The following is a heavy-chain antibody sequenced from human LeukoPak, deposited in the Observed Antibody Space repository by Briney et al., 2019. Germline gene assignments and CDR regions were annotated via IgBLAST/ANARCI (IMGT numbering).Heavy chain of an antibody. V-gene: IGHV4-4*07. D-gene: IGHD6-19*01. CDR1: GGSISSYY. CDR2: IYTSGST. Sequence: PSETLSLTCTVSGGSISSYYWGWIRQPAGKGLEWIGRIYTSGSTNYNPSLKSRVAISVDKSKNQFSLKLSSVTAADTAVYYCARDGDSSGWYNWFDPWGQGTLVTVSS. J-gene: IGHJ5*02. CDR3: ARDGDSSGWYNWFDP.